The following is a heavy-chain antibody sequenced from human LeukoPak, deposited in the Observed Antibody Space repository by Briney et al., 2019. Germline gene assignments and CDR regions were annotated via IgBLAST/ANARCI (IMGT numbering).Heavy chain of an antibody. CDR3: AKDGGLWVSAHWGDS. Sequence: GGSLRLSCTASGFTFSSYTMTWARQAPGKGLKWVSTITTGDGNTYYADSVKGRFTVSRDDSKNTLYLQMNSLRAEDTAVYYCAKDGGLWVSAHWGDSWGRGTLVTVSS. D-gene: IGHD7-27*01. CDR1: GFTFSSYT. J-gene: IGHJ4*02. V-gene: IGHV3-23*01. CDR2: ITTGDGNT.